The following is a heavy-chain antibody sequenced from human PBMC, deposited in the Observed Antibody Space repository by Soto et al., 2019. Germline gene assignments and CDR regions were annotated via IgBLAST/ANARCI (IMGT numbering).Heavy chain of an antibody. D-gene: IGHD3-22*01. CDR1: GYTFSSYG. V-gene: IGHV1-18*01. CDR3: ARDGSSGYYYGY. J-gene: IGHJ4*02. Sequence: QVQLVQSGAEVKKPGASVKVSCKASGYTFSSYGINWVRQAPGQGLEWMGWISAYSGNTNYAQKLQGRVSITTDTSTSTAYMELRSLRSDDTAVYYCARDGSSGYYYGYWGQGTLVTVSS. CDR2: ISAYSGNT.